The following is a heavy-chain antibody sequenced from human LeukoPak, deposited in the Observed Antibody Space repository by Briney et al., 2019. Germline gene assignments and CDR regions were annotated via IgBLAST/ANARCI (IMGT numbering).Heavy chain of an antibody. CDR2: MNPNSGNT. D-gene: IGHD3-10*01. V-gene: IGHV1-8*01. CDR1: GCTFTSYG. J-gene: IGHJ6*03. Sequence: ASVKVSCKASGCTFTSYGINWVRQAPGPGQEWMGWMNPNSGNTGYAQKFLGRGTMTRNTSISTAYMELSSLISEDTAVYFCARVGGYSYGSGSYRHLYFYYMDVWVKGTTVTISS. CDR3: ARVGGYSYGSGSYRHLYFYYMDV.